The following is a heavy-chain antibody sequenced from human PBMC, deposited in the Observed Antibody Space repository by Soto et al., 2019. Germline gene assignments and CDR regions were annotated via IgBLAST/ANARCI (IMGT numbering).Heavy chain of an antibody. CDR3: GTQRGGGGY. Sequence: EVQLVESGGGLIQPGGSLRLSCAVSGFTVSNNYMSWVRQAPGKGLEGVSVIYSGGYTAYGDSVKGRFTISRDNSKNNIYLQMNRLRAEDRALFFGGTQRGGGGYWGQGTLVTVSS. J-gene: IGHJ4*02. CDR2: IYSGGYT. V-gene: IGHV3-53*01. D-gene: IGHD6-25*01. CDR1: GFTVSNNY.